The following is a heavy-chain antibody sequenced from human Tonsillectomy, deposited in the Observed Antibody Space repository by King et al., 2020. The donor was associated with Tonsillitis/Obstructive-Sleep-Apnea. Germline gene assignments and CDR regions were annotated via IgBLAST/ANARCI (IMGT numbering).Heavy chain of an antibody. Sequence: VQLVESGGGLAQPGGSLILSCAASGFSFSSYSMNWGRQAPGKGLEWILYISSSSSTIYYADSVKGRFTISRYNAKNSLYLQMNRLRDEDTAVYYCARPAFDYWGQGILVTVSS. V-gene: IGHV3-48*02. CDR1: GFSFSSYS. J-gene: IGHJ4*02. CDR3: ARPAFDY. CDR2: ISSSSSTI.